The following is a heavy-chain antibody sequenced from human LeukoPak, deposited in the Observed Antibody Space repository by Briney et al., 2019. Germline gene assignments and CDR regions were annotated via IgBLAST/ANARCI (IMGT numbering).Heavy chain of an antibody. Sequence: SGTLSLTCAVSGGSISSSNWWSCVRQPPGKGLEWIGQIYHSGSTIYNPSLKSRVTILVDKSKNQFSLKLSSVTAADTAVYYCASISSSWYGDDYWGQGTLVTVSS. D-gene: IGHD6-13*01. CDR3: ASISSSWYGDDY. CDR2: IYHSGST. J-gene: IGHJ4*02. V-gene: IGHV4-4*02. CDR1: GGSISSSNW.